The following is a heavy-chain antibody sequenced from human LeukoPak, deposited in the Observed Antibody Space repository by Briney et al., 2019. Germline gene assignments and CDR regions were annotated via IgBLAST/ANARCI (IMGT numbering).Heavy chain of an antibody. D-gene: IGHD6-13*01. V-gene: IGHV4-4*02. CDR2: IYHSGST. Sequence: PSEALSLTCAVSGGSITSSNWWSWVRQPPGKGLEWIWEIYHSGSTNYNPSLKSRVTISVDTSKTQFSLKLSSVTAADTAVYYCARVDSSNWYDSRGYFDYWGQGTLVTVSS. J-gene: IGHJ4*02. CDR1: GGSITSSNW. CDR3: ARVDSSNWYDSRGYFDY.